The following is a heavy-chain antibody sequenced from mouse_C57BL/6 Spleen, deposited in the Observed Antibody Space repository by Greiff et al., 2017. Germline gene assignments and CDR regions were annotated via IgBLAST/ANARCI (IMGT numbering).Heavy chain of an antibody. CDR2: IFPGNGNT. V-gene: IGHV1-80*01. CDR1: GSAFGSYG. Sequence: VQLQQSGAELVKPGASVKISCKASGSAFGSYGWNWWKQRPGKGRGGIGQIFPGNGNTTYNGKSKGKATLTADKSSSTAYMQLSSLTSEDSAVYFCARGDGNYEAWFAYWGQGTLVTVSA. CDR3: ARGDGNYEAWFAY. D-gene: IGHD2-1*01. J-gene: IGHJ3*01.